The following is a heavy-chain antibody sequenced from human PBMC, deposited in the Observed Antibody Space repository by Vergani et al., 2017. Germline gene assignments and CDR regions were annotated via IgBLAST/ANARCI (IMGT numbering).Heavy chain of an antibody. CDR2: ISAYNGNT. J-gene: IGHJ3*02. CDR3: ARDRLDIVVVPDAIRGDGFDS. CDR1: GYTFTSYG. Sequence: QVQLVQSGAEVKKPGASVKVSCKASGYTFTSYGISWVRQAPGQGLEWMGWISAYNGNTNYAQKLQGRVTMTTDTSTSTAYMELRSLRADDTAVYYCARDRLDIVVVPDAIRGDGFDSWGQGTMVTVSS. V-gene: IGHV1-18*01. D-gene: IGHD2-2*02.